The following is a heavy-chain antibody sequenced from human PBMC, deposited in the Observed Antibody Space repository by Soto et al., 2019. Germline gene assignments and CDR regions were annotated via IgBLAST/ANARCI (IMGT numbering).Heavy chain of an antibody. CDR2: IYSCGST. D-gene: IGHD2-15*01. CDR3: ARSHCYFSIDI. V-gene: IGHV3-53*01. J-gene: IGHJ3*02. Sequence: EVQLVEAGGGLIQPGGSLRLSCVASGFTVTNSYMSWVRQAPGKGLEWVSVIYSCGSTYYADSVKGRLTIPRHNPKNTVYIQMNILRAEDTAAYYRARSHCYFSIDIRGQGTMVSVSS. CDR1: GFTVTNSY.